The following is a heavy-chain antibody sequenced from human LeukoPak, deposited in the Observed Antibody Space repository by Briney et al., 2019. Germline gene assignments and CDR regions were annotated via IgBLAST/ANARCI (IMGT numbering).Heavy chain of an antibody. CDR1: GGSISSYY. CDR3: ARVGTMVRGLDY. V-gene: IGHV4-59*08. J-gene: IGHJ4*02. CDR2: IYYSGST. Sequence: SETLSLTCTVSGGSISSYYWSWIRQPPGKGLEWIGYIYYSGSTNYNPSLKSRVTISVDTSKNQFSLKLSSVTAADTAVYYCARVGTMVRGLDYWGQGTLVTVSS. D-gene: IGHD3-10*01.